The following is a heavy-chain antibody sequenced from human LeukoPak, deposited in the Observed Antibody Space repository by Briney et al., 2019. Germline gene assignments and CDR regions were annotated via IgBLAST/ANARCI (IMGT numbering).Heavy chain of an antibody. J-gene: IGHJ6*02. V-gene: IGHV3-23*01. CDR2: ISGSGGST. D-gene: IGHD5-18*01. CDR3: ATKGGKRGYSYGYGMDV. Sequence: QSGGSLRLSCAASGFTFSSYAMSWVRQAPGKGLEWVSAISGSGGSTYYVDSVKGRFTISRDNSKNTLYLQMNSLRAEDTAVYYCATKGGKRGYSYGYGMDVWGQGTTVTVSS. CDR1: GFTFSSYA.